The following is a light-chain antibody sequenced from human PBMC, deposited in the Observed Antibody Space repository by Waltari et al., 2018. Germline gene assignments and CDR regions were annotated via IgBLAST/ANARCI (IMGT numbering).Light chain of an antibody. CDR3: QQYDSSFSTYT. J-gene: IGKJ2*01. V-gene: IGKV3-20*01. CDR2: ATS. Sequence: EIVLTQPPGTLSLSPGERATLSCRASQSVSRSDLAWYQQKPGQAPRVLIYATSTRATGIPDRLRGSGSGTDFTLTISRLEPEDFAVYYCQQYDSSFSTYTFGQGTKLEIK. CDR1: QSVSRSD.